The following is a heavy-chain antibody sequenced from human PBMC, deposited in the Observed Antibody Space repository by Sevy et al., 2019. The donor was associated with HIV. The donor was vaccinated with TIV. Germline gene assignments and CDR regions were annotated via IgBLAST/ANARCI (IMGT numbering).Heavy chain of an antibody. Sequence: GGSLRLSCAASGFTFSNSYMHWVRQAPGKGLEWVALISYDGGNKYYVDSVKGRFTISRDNSKNTLYLQMNSLKPEDTAMYYCAKALLGYCSGGNCYEYSYGMDVWGQGTTVTVSS. CDR3: AKALLGYCSGGNCYEYSYGMDV. V-gene: IGHV3-30*18. CDR2: ISYDGGNK. J-gene: IGHJ6*02. D-gene: IGHD2-15*01. CDR1: GFTFSNSY.